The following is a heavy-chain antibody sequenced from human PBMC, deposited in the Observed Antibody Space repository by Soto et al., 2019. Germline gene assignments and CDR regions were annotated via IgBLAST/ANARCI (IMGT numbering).Heavy chain of an antibody. V-gene: IGHV3-30*18. D-gene: IGHD3-9*01. CDR1: GFTFSSYG. J-gene: IGHJ4*02. CDR3: AKEPSGCYDILTGYYNGGYFDY. CDR2: ISYDGSNK. Sequence: QVQLVESGGGVVQPGRSLRLSCAASGFTFSSYGMHWVRQAPGKGLEWVAGISYDGSNKYYADSVKGRFTISRDNSKNTLYLQMNSLRAEDTAVYYCAKEPSGCYDILTGYYNGGYFDYWGQGTLVTVSS.